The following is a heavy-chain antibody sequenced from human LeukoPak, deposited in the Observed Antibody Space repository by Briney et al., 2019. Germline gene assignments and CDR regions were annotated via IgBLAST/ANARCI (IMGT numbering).Heavy chain of an antibody. V-gene: IGHV4-59*01. CDR1: GDSISSYY. D-gene: IGHD5-18*01. CDR3: ARAPERWYSYGSYTYYYMDV. J-gene: IGHJ6*03. Sequence: SETLSLTCTVPGDSISSYYWNWIRQPPGKGLEWIGPISYSGSTNYNPSLESRVTISVDTSKNQISLKLSSVTAADTTVYYCARAPERWYSYGSYTYYYMDVWGKGTTVTVSS. CDR2: ISYSGST.